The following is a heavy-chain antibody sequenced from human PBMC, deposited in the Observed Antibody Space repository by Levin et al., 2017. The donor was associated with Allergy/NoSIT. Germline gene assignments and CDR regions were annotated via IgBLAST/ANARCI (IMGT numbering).Heavy chain of an antibody. D-gene: IGHD4-17*01. CDR3: ARGETNDRKTTVTTIDY. J-gene: IGHJ4*02. Sequence: SETLSLTCAVYGGSFSGYYWSWIRQPPGKGLEWIGEINHSGSTNYNPSLKSRVTISVDTSKNQFSLKLSSVTAADTAVYYCARGETNDRKTTVTTIDYWGQGTLVTVSS. V-gene: IGHV4-34*01. CDR1: GGSFSGYY. CDR2: INHSGST.